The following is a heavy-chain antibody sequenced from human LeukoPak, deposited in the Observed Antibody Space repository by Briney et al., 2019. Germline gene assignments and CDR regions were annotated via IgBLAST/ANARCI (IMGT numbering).Heavy chain of an antibody. D-gene: IGHD6-13*01. CDR3: ARVEQGHRRSEYFQH. V-gene: IGHV4-30-4*07. CDR2: IYYSGST. Sequence: SQTLSLTCAVSGGSISSGGYSWGWIRQPPGEGLEWIGYIYYSGSTYYNPSLKSRVTISVDTSKNQFSLKLSSVTAADTAVYYCARVEQGHRRSEYFQHWGQGTLVTVSS. J-gene: IGHJ1*01. CDR1: GGSISSGGYS.